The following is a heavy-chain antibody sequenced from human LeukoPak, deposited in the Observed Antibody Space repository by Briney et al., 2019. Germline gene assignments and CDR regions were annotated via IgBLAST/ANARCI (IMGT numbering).Heavy chain of an antibody. CDR2: IYYSGST. CDR1: GGSISSYY. Sequence: PSETLSLTCTVSGGSISSYYWSWIRQPPGKGLEWIWDIYYSGSTNYNPSLKSRVIISVDPSHNQYSLQLSSVTAADTAVYYCARQRGAIYSKPYNWFDPWGQGTLVTVPS. CDR3: ARQRGAIYSKPYNWFDP. V-gene: IGHV4-59*01. D-gene: IGHD5-18*01. J-gene: IGHJ5*02.